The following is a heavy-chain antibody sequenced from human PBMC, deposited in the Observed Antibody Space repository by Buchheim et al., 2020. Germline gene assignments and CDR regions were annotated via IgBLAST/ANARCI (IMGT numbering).Heavy chain of an antibody. CDR3: AREGSGGSIFIYYFDY. CDR2: ISSSGSTI. CDR1: GFTFSSYE. J-gene: IGHJ4*02. V-gene: IGHV3-48*03. Sequence: EVQLVESGGGLVQSGGSLRLSCAASGFTFSSYEMNWVRQAPGKGLEWVSYISSSGSTIYYADSVKGRFTISRDNAKNSLYLPMNSLRAEDTAVYYCAREGSGGSIFIYYFDYWGQGTL. D-gene: IGHD2-15*01.